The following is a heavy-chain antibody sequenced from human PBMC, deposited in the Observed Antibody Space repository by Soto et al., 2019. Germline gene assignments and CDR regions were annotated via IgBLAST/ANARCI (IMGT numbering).Heavy chain of an antibody. CDR2: ISSSGSTI. CDR3: ARDAKLRYFDWLPSPATYYYGMDV. V-gene: IGHV3-48*03. Sequence: EVQLVESGGGLVQPGGSLRLSCAASGFTFSSYEMNWVRQAPGKGLEWVSYISSSGSTIYYADSVKGRFTISRDNAKNSLYLQMNSLRAEDTAVYYCARDAKLRYFDWLPSPATYYYGMDVWGQGTTVTVSS. D-gene: IGHD3-9*01. J-gene: IGHJ6*02. CDR1: GFTFSSYE.